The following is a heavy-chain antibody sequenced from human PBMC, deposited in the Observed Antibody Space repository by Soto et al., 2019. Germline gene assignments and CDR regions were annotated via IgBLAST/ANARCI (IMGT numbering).Heavy chain of an antibody. Sequence: PSETLSLTCTVSGGSISNYYWSWIRQPPGKGLEWIGYIYYSGSTNYNPSLKSRVAISVDTSKNQFSLKVNSVTAADTAVYYCARRGYIYPVVDVWGQGTTVTVSS. D-gene: IGHD5-18*01. CDR3: ARRGYIYPVVDV. V-gene: IGHV4-59*01. J-gene: IGHJ6*02. CDR1: GGSISNYY. CDR2: IYYSGST.